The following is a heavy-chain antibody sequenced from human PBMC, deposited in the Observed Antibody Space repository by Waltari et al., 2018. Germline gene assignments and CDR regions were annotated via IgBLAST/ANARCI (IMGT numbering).Heavy chain of an antibody. J-gene: IGHJ3*02. CDR1: GFTFSNAW. CDR3: TTELGTNAFDI. CDR2: IKSKTDGGKT. V-gene: IGHV3-15*07. D-gene: IGHD4-17*01. Sequence: EVQLVESGGGLVKPGGSLRLSCAASGFTFSNAWMHWVRQAQGKGLEWVGRIKSKTDGGKTDYAAPVKGRFTISRDDSKNTLYLQMNSLKTEDTAVYYCTTELGTNAFDIWGQGTMVTVSS.